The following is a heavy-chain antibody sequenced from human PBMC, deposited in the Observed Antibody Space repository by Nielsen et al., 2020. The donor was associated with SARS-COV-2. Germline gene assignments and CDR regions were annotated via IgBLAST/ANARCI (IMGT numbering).Heavy chain of an antibody. CDR2: ISSSSSYI. V-gene: IGHV3-21*01. J-gene: IGHJ4*02. D-gene: IGHD2-2*01. Sequence: GESLKISCAASGFTFSSYSMNWVRQAPGKGLERVSSISSSSSYIYYADSVKGRFTISRDNAKNSLYLQMNSLRAEDTAVYYCARGIGYCSSTSCYAWARLDSWGQGTLVTVSS. CDR1: GFTFSSYS. CDR3: ARGIGYCSSTSCYAWARLDS.